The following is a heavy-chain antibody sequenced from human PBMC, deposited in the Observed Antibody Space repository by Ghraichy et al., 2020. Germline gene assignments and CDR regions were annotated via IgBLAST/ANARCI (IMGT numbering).Heavy chain of an antibody. D-gene: IGHD3-10*01. CDR3: AKVRGRGHRSRRPMFVESGYFDY. CDR2: ISWNSGSI. V-gene: IGHV3-9*01. CDR1: GFTFDDYA. J-gene: IGHJ4*02. Sequence: GGSLRLSCAASGFTFDDYAMHWVRQAPGKGLEWVSGISWNSGSIGYADSVKGRFTISRDNAKNSLYLQMNSLRAEDTALYYCAKVRGRGHRSRRPMFVESGYFDYWRQGTLVTVSS.